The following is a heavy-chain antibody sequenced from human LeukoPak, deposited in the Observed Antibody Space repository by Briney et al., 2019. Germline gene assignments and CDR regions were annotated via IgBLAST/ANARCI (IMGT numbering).Heavy chain of an antibody. CDR3: AKPMGSAWAIDY. J-gene: IGHJ4*02. Sequence: LAGGSLRLSCAASGFTFSSYAMSWVRQAPGKGLEWVSAISGGGGSTCYADSVKGRFTISRDNSKNTLYLQMNSLRAEDTAVYYCAKPMGSAWAIDYWGQGTLVTVSS. V-gene: IGHV3-23*01. D-gene: IGHD3-16*01. CDR2: ISGGGGST. CDR1: GFTFSSYA.